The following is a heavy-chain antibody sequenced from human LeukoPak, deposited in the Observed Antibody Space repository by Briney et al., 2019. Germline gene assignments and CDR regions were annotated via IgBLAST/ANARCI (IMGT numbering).Heavy chain of an antibody. CDR2: INPNSGGT. CDR1: GYTFTRYY. D-gene: IGHD6-13*01. Sequence: ASVKVSCKASGYTFTRYYMHWVPHAPGQALEWMGWINPNSGGTNYAQKFHDRVTMTRDTSISPAYMELSRPRSDDTAVYYCATGVATISVVQQLVLGDYWGQGTLVTVSS. J-gene: IGHJ4*02. CDR3: ATGVATISVVQQLVLGDY. V-gene: IGHV1-2*02.